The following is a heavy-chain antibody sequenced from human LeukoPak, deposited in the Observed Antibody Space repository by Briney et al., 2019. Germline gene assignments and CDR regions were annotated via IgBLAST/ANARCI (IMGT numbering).Heavy chain of an antibody. D-gene: IGHD5-12*01. CDR3: ARWDIRGTAHQLDY. J-gene: IGHJ4*02. CDR1: GFTFSNYR. CDR2: INQDGSAK. V-gene: IGHV3-7*01. Sequence: GGSLRLSCAASGFTFSNYRMHWVRQAPGKGLEWVANINQDGSAKYYVASVKGRFTISRDNAKNSIYLQMNSLRAGDTAVYYCARWDIRGTAHQLDYWGQGTLLTVSS.